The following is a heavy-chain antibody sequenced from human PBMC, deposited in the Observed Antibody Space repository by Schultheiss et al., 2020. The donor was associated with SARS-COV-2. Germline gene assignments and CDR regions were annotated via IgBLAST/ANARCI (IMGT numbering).Heavy chain of an antibody. CDR1: GGSLSRSSYY. CDR2: VYTSGST. J-gene: IGHJ4*02. Sequence: SETLSLTCSVSGGSLSRSSYYWGWVRQSPGKGLEWIGSVYTSGSTSHNPALRSRVAVSVDTSKNLFSLRLSSVTAADTAVYYCARRAYCGDDCFPFDYWGQGTLVTVSS. D-gene: IGHD2-21*01. V-gene: IGHV4-39*01. CDR3: ARRAYCGDDCFPFDY.